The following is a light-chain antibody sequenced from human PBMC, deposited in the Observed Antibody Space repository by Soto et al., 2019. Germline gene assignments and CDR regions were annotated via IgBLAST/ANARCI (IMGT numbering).Light chain of an antibody. V-gene: IGLV2-14*01. CDR3: TSYTTSSTYV. CDR1: SSDVGGNKY. J-gene: IGLJ1*01. Sequence: QSVLTQPASVSGSPGQSITISCTGTSSDVGGNKYVSWYQQYPGKAPKLMIFEVSKRPSGVSNRFSGSKSGKTASLTISGLQTADEADYYCTSYTTSSTYVFGTGTKVT. CDR2: EVS.